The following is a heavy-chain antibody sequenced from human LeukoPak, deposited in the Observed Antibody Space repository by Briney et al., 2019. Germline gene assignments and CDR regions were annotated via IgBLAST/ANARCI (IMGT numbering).Heavy chain of an antibody. CDR3: AKTDIGYSKPFDY. D-gene: IGHD4-11*01. J-gene: IGHJ4*02. V-gene: IGHV3-23*01. Sequence: GGSLRLSCAASGFTFSSYSMNWVRQAPGKGLEWVSTVSGGRGTTYYAESVKGRITISTDSSKNTLYLQMNSLRAEDTAVYYCAKTDIGYSKPFDYWGQGTLVTVSS. CDR1: GFTFSSYS. CDR2: VSGGRGTT.